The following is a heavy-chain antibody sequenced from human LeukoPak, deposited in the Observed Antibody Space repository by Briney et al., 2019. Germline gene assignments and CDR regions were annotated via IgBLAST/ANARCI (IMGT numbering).Heavy chain of an antibody. CDR1: GGSISSYY. V-gene: IGHV4-59*01. D-gene: IGHD3-22*01. CDR3: ARINYYDSGGYYTEPAFDI. CDR2: IYYSGST. Sequence: PSETLSLTCTVSGGSISSYYWSWIRQPPGKGLEWIGYIYYSGSTNYNPSLKSRVTISVDTSKNQFSLKLSSVTAADTAVYYCARINYYDSGGYYTEPAFDIWGQGTMVTVSS. J-gene: IGHJ3*02.